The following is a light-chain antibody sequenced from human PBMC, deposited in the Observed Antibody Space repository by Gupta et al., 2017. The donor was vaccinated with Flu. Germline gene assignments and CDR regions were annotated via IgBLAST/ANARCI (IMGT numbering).Light chain of an antibody. Sequence: PSSLSASVGDRVTITCRASQSISSYLNWYQQKPGKAPKLLIYAASSLKSGVPSRFIGSGSGTDFTLTISRLQPEDFATYYCQQSDSTPYTFGQGTKMEIK. CDR3: QQSDSTPYT. J-gene: IGKJ2*01. V-gene: IGKV1-39*01. CDR1: QSISSY. CDR2: AAS.